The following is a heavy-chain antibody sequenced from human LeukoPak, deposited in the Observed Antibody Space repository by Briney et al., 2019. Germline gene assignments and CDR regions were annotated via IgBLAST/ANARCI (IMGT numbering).Heavy chain of an antibody. V-gene: IGHV3-23*01. Sequence: GGSLRLSCAASGFTFSSYAMSWVRQAPGKGLEWVSAISGSGGSTYYADSVKGRFTISRDNSKNTLYLQMNSLRAEDTAVYYCAKDHGYYYDSSGYFDYWGQGTLVTVSS. CDR3: AKDHGYYYDSSGYFDY. CDR1: GFTFSSYA. J-gene: IGHJ4*02. D-gene: IGHD3-22*01. CDR2: ISGSGGST.